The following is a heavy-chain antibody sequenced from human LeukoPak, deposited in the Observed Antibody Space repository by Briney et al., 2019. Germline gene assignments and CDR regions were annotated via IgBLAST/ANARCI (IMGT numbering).Heavy chain of an antibody. D-gene: IGHD1-1*01. CDR2: IYHSGST. CDR3: ARGTTPTHYDAFDI. CDR1: GGSISSSNW. Sequence: SGTLSLTCAVSGGSISSSNWWSWVRQPPGKGLEWIGEIYHSGSTNYNPSLKSRVTISVDTSKNQFSLKLSSVTAADMAMYYCARGTTPTHYDAFDIWGQGTMVTVSS. J-gene: IGHJ3*02. V-gene: IGHV4-4*02.